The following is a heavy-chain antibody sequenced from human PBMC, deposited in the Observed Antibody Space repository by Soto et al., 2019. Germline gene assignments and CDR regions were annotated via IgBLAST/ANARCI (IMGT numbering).Heavy chain of an antibody. CDR1: GLTFSSYS. Sequence: GALRLSFAASGLTFSSYSMNGGAQAPGKGLEWVSSISSRSSYIYYAGSVKGRFTISRDNAKNSLYLQMNSLRAEDTAVYYCAWTYYDFVFDYWGQGTLVTVSS. CDR2: ISSRSSYI. V-gene: IGHV3-21*01. D-gene: IGHD3-3*01. J-gene: IGHJ4*02. CDR3: AWTYYDFVFDY.